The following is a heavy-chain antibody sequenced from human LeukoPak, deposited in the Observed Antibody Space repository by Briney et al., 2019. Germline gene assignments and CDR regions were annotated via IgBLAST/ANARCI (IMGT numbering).Heavy chain of an antibody. D-gene: IGHD3-16*01. CDR2: INPSGGST. V-gene: IGHV1-46*01. Sequence: ASVKVSCKTSGYTFTGFYMHWVRQAPGQGLEWMGIINPSGGSTSYAQKFQGRVTMTRDTSTSTVYMELSSLRSEDTAVYYCAREGRSLDYWGQGTLVTVSS. CDR1: GYTFTGFY. J-gene: IGHJ4*02. CDR3: AREGRSLDY.